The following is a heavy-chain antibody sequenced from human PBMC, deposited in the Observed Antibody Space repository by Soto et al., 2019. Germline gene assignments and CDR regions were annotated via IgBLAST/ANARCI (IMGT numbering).Heavy chain of an antibody. D-gene: IGHD4-17*01. J-gene: IGHJ4*02. CDR3: ARESLGGDYTLDY. Sequence: GGSLRLSCAASGFTFSNYEMNWVRQASGKGLEWVSYISSSGSTIYYADSVKGRFTISRDNAKSSLFLQVSSLRADDTAIYYCARESLGGDYTLDYWGQGTLVTVSS. CDR2: ISSSGSTI. V-gene: IGHV3-48*03. CDR1: GFTFSNYE.